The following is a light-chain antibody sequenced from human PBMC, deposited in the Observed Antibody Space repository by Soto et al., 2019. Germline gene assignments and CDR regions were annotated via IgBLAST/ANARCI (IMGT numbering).Light chain of an antibody. J-gene: IGKJ1*01. CDR1: QSVSSY. Sequence: EIVMTQFPATLSVSPGERATLSCRASQSVSSYLAWYQQKPGQAPRLLIYGASTRATGIPVRFSGSGSGTDFTLTISSLQSEDFAVYYCQQYNTRPWTFGQGTKVEIK. V-gene: IGKV3-15*01. CDR3: QQYNTRPWT. CDR2: GAS.